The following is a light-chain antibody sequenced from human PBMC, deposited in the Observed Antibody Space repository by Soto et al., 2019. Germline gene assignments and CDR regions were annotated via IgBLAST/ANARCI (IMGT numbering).Light chain of an antibody. J-gene: IGLJ1*01. Sequence: QSALTQPASVSGSPGQSITISCTGTSSDVGGYNYVSWYQQHPGKAPKLMIYEVSHRTYGVSNRFSGSKSGNKASLTISGLQAEDEADYYCCSYAGSNTYVFGTGSKVPVL. CDR1: SSDVGGYNY. CDR3: CSYAGSNTYV. V-gene: IGLV2-14*01. CDR2: EVS.